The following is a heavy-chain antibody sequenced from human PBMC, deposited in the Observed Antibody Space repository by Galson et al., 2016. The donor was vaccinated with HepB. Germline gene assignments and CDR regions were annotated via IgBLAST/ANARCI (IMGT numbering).Heavy chain of an antibody. Sequence: ETLSLTCTVSGGSISSTDYFWGWIRQSPGKGLEWIGSVYYTGATQYNPSLKSRVTMSVDTSKNQFSLKLSSVTAADTAVYFCARDRSSGSGSFGYWGQGTLVTVSP. D-gene: IGHD3-10*01. J-gene: IGHJ4*02. CDR2: VYYTGAT. CDR3: ARDRSSGSGSFGY. V-gene: IGHV4-39*07. CDR1: GGSISSTDYF.